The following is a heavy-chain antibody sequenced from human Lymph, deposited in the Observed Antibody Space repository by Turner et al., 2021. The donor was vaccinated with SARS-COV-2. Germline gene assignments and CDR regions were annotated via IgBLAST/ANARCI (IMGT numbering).Heavy chain of an antibody. J-gene: IGHJ6*02. D-gene: IGHD6-13*01. V-gene: IGHV3-53*02. Sequence: EVQLVETGGGLIQPGGSLRLSCAASGIIVSRNYMNWVRQAPGKGLEWVSVIYSGGTTYYADSVKGRFTISRDNSKNTLYLQMNSLRVEDMAVYYCARDLGTYGMDVWGQGTTVTVSS. CDR2: IYSGGTT. CDR1: GIIVSRNY. CDR3: ARDLGTYGMDV.